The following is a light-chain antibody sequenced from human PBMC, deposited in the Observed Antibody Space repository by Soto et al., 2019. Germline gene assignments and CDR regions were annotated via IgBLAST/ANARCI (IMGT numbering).Light chain of an antibody. CDR3: SSYAGSNNLP. CDR2: EVT. Sequence: QSALTQPPSASGSPGQSVTISCTGSSSDVGAYNYVSWYQQHPGKAPKLMIYEVTKRPSGVPDRFSGSKSGNTASLTVSGLQAEDEAYYYCSSYAGSNNLPFGGGTQLTVL. J-gene: IGLJ3*02. CDR1: SSDVGAYNY. V-gene: IGLV2-8*01.